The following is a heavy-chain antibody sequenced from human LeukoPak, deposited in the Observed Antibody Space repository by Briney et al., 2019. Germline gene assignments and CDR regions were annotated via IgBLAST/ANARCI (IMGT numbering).Heavy chain of an antibody. CDR3: ARGFRAELTGAFDN. J-gene: IGHJ3*02. Sequence: SETLSLTCTVSGGSISSYYWSWIRQPPGKGLEWIGYIYYSGSTNYNPSLKSRVTISVDTSKYQFSLKLSSVTAADTAVYYCARGFRAELTGAFDNWGQGTMVTVSS. V-gene: IGHV4-59*12. CDR2: IYYSGST. D-gene: IGHD1-14*01. CDR1: GGSISSYY.